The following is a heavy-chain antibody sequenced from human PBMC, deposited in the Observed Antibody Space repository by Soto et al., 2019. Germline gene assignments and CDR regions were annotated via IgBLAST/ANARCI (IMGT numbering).Heavy chain of an antibody. Sequence: QVQLVQSGAEVKTPGASVKVSCKASGYTFASYDINWVRQAPGQGLEWMGWINPNSGNTGIAQKFQGRLTFTRDTALTMAHMELSSLRNEDTAVYYCAGSDGYDFTWLDSWGQGTLVTVS. CDR3: AGSDGYDFTWLDS. V-gene: IGHV1-8*01. J-gene: IGHJ5*01. CDR2: INPNSGNT. CDR1: GYTFASYD. D-gene: IGHD2-21*01.